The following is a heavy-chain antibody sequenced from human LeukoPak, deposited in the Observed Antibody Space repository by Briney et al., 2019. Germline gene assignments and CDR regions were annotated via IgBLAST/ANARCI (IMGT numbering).Heavy chain of an antibody. J-gene: IGHJ3*02. CDR1: GASISSYY. Sequence: SETLSLTCTVSGASISSYYWGWIRQPPGKGLEWVGAIYYSGSTYYNPSLKSRVTISVDTSKSQFSLRLSSVTAADTAVYYCVRTYSIGWSTGVFDIWGQGTMVTVSS. CDR2: IYYSGST. V-gene: IGHV4-39*01. CDR3: VRTYSIGWSTGVFDI. D-gene: IGHD6-19*01.